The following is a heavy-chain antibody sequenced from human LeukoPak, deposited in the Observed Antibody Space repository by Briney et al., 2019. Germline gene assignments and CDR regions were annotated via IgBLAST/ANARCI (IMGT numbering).Heavy chain of an antibody. V-gene: IGHV5-51*01. J-gene: IGHJ4*02. CDR3: ARYYYDRAVGPFDY. Sequence: GESLKISCKGSGYTFTNYWIGWVRPMPGKGLEWMGIIYPDDSDIRYSPSFQGQVTISADKSITTAYLQWSSLKASATAMYYCARYYYDRAVGPFDYWGQGSLVTVSS. D-gene: IGHD3-22*01. CDR2: IYPDDSDI. CDR1: GYTFTNYW.